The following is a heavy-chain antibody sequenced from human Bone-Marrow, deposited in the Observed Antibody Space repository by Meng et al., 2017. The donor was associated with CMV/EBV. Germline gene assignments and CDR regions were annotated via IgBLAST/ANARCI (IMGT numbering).Heavy chain of an antibody. CDR1: GYSFTNCW. CDR2: INPGDSDT. Sequence: GESPKISCQYFGYSFTNCWIGWVRQMPGKGLEWMGIINPGDSDTQYRASFQCQVTISADKSTNTAYLQWGSLKASDPAMYYCAIRWRYGNGPYFDYWGQGALVTVSS. D-gene: IGHD2-8*01. V-gene: IGHV5-51*01. J-gene: IGHJ4*02. CDR3: AIRWRYGNGPYFDY.